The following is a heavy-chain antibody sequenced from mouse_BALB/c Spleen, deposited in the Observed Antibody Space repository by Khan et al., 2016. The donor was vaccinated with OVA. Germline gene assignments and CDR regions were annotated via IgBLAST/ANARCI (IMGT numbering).Heavy chain of an antibody. CDR3: ARSLVYCYAMDY. CDR1: GFTFSSFA. Sequence: EVELVESGGGVVKPGGSLKLSCSASGFTFSSFAMSWVRQTPEKRLEWVATISTGGHYTFYPDSVKGRFTISRDNARNTLYLQMSSLRSEDTAMYYCARSLVYCYAMDYWGQGTSVPVSS. V-gene: IGHV5-9-3*01. D-gene: IGHD1-1*01. J-gene: IGHJ4*01. CDR2: ISTGGHYT.